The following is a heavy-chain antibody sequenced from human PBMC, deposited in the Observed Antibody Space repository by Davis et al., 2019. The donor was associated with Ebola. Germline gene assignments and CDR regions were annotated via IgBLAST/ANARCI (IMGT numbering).Heavy chain of an antibody. CDR3: ARHALVCPRTTACHFDA. D-gene: IGHD2/OR15-2a*01. J-gene: IGHJ4*02. CDR2: IDPSDSST. Sequence: GESLKISCKASGYTFTRYWINWVRQMPGEGLEWLGRIDPSDSSTKYKPSFEGHVAISADTSTGTAYLQWSSLVASDTAMYYCARHALVCPRTTACHFDAWGQGTLVTVSS. CDR1: GYTFTRYW. V-gene: IGHV5-10-1*01.